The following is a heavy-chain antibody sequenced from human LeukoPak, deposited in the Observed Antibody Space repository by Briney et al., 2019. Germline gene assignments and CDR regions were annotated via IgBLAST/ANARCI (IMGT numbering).Heavy chain of an antibody. D-gene: IGHD1-1*01. Sequence: ASVKVSCKASGYTFTSYDINWVRQATGQGLEWMGWMNPNSGNTGYAQKFQGRVTITRNTSISTAYMELSSLRSEDTAVYYCARAQYNWNDYDMDVWGKGTTVTVSS. V-gene: IGHV1-8*03. CDR3: ARAQYNWNDYDMDV. J-gene: IGHJ6*03. CDR2: MNPNSGNT. CDR1: GYTFTSYD.